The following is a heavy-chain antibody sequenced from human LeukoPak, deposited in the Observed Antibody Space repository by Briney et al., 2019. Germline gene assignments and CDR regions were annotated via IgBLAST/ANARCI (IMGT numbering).Heavy chain of an antibody. CDR1: GFTVSSNY. V-gene: IGHV3-53*01. J-gene: IGHJ4*02. CDR3: ARVRPGYYTYFDY. CDR2: IYSGGDT. Sequence: GGSLGLSCAASGFTVSSNYMSWVRQAPGKGLEWVSDIYSGGDTYYADSVKGRFTISRDNSKNTLYLQMNSLRAEDTAIYYCARVRPGYYTYFDYWGQGTLVTVSS. D-gene: IGHD3/OR15-3a*01.